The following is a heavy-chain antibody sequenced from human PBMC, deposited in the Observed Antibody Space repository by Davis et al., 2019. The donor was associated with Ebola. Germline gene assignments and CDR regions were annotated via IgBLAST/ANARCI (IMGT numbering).Heavy chain of an antibody. V-gene: IGHV3-23*01. D-gene: IGHD6-13*01. CDR1: GFTFSSYA. Sequence: GESLKISCAASGFTFSSYAMSWVRQAPGKGLEWVSAISGSGGSTYYADSVKGRFTISRDNSKNTLYLQMNSLRAEDTAVYYCAKKQQLYFDYWGQGTLVTVSS. CDR2: ISGSGGST. J-gene: IGHJ4*02. CDR3: AKKQQLYFDY.